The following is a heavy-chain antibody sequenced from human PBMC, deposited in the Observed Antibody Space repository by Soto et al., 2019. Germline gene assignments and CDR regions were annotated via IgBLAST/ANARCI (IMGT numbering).Heavy chain of an antibody. D-gene: IGHD2-2*03. CDR1: GGSLASYY. J-gene: IGHJ5*02. Sequence: SETLSLTCTVFGGSLASYYWRWIRQAPGEGLEWIGHISNSGTTNYNPTLGSRVTISVDTSRKSFSLNLSSVTAADTAVYFCARDRWMSRANWFDPWGQGTLVTVSS. V-gene: IGHV4-4*08. CDR3: ARDRWMSRANWFDP. CDR2: ISNSGTT.